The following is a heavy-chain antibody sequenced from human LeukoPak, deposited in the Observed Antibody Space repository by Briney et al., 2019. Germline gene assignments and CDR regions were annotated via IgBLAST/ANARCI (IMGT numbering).Heavy chain of an antibody. J-gene: IGHJ4*02. Sequence: PGGSLRLSCAASGFSFSIYWQSWVRQAPGKGLGWVSGIRGSGGNTYYADSVKGRFTISRDNSKNTPSLQMNSLRAEDTAVYFWAKRGVVIRVILVGFHKEAYYFDSWGQGALVTVSS. CDR1: GFSFSIYW. CDR2: IRGSGGNT. V-gene: IGHV3-23*01. D-gene: IGHD3-22*01. CDR3: AKRGVVIRVILVGFHKEAYYFDS.